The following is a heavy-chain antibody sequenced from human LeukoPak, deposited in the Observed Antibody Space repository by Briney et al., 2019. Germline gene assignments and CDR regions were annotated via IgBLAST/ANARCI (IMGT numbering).Heavy chain of an antibody. CDR2: IWYDGSNK. D-gene: IGHD5-18*01. J-gene: IGHJ4*02. Sequence: PGGSLRFSCAASGFTFSSYGMHWVRQAPGKGLEWVAVIWYDGSNKYYADSVKGRFTISRDNSKNTLYLQMNSLRAEDTAVYYCARDRGYSYGSFDYWGQGTLVTVSS. CDR3: ARDRGYSYGSFDY. V-gene: IGHV3-33*01. CDR1: GFTFSSYG.